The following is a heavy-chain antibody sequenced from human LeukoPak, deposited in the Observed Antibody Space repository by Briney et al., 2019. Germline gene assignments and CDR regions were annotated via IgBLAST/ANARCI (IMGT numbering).Heavy chain of an antibody. V-gene: IGHV1-2*02. CDR1: GYTFTDYY. Sequence: ASVKVSCKASGYTFTDYYIHWVRQAPGQGLEWMGWINPNSGGTNSAQKFQGRVTMTGDTSISTAYLELSRLRSDDTAVYCCARATSLVVPAADHYYYGLAVWGQGTAVTVSS. CDR2: INPNSGGT. D-gene: IGHD2-2*01. CDR3: ARATSLVVPAADHYYYGLAV. J-gene: IGHJ6*02.